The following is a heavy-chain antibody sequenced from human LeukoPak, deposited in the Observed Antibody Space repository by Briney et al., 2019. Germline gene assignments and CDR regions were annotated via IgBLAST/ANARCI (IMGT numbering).Heavy chain of an antibody. CDR2: ISGSGGST. CDR1: GFTFSSYA. D-gene: IGHD4-17*01. CDR3: AKVHISTATTSGDSYYFDY. V-gene: IGHV3-23*01. Sequence: PGGSLRLSCAASGFTFSSYAMSWVRQAPGKGLEWVSAISGSGGSTYYADSVKGRFTISRDNSKNTLYLQMNSLRAEDTAVYYCAKVHISTATTSGDSYYFDYWGQGTLVTVSS. J-gene: IGHJ4*02.